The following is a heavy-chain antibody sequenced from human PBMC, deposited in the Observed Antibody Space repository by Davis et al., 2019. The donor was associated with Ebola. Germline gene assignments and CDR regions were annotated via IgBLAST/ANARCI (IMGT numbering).Heavy chain of an antibody. CDR3: ARERGYSYGLDY. CDR2: INAGNGNT. V-gene: IGHV1-3*01. Sequence: AASVTVSCKASGYTFTSYAMHWVRQAPGQRLEWMGWINAGNGNTKYSQKFQGRVTITRDTSASTAYMELSSLRSEDTAVYYCARERGYSYGLDYWGQGTLVTVSS. D-gene: IGHD5-18*01. CDR1: GYTFTSYA. J-gene: IGHJ4*02.